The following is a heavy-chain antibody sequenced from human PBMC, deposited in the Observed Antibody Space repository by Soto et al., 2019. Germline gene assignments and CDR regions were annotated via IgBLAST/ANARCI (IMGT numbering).Heavy chain of an antibody. J-gene: IGHJ4*02. V-gene: IGHV3-53*04. CDR3: ARGGGGSLDY. D-gene: IGHD3-16*01. CDR1: GFTVSGNY. Sequence: EVQLVESGGGLVQPGGSLRLSCAASGFTVSGNYMTWVRQAPGKGLEWVSVIYGGGTTYYADSVKGRFTISRQNSENILYLQMNYLRAEDTAVYYCARGGGGSLDYWGQGTLVTVSS. CDR2: IYGGGTT.